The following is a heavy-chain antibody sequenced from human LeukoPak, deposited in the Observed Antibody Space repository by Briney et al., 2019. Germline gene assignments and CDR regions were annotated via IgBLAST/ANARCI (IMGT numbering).Heavy chain of an antibody. Sequence: SETLSLTCTVSGGSISSYYWSWIRQPPGKGLEWIGHIHYTGSTNYNPSRKSRVTISLDTSKNQFSLHLSSVPAADTAVYSCARAGRGGFDFDYWGQGALVTVSS. CDR2: IHYTGST. CDR1: GGSISSYY. V-gene: IGHV4-59*12. CDR3: ARAGRGGFDFDY. D-gene: IGHD3-16*01. J-gene: IGHJ4*02.